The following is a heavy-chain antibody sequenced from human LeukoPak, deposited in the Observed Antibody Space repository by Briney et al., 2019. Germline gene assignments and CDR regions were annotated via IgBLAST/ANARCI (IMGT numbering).Heavy chain of an antibody. CDR1: GFGFTYYW. V-gene: IGHV5-51*01. D-gene: IGHD3-22*01. CDR2: IYPGDSDT. Sequence: GESLQISCKGSGFGFTYYWIGWVRQMPGKGLEWMGIIYPGDSDTRYSPSFQGQVTISADKSINTAYLQWSSLKASDTAMYYCARSSYYYDSSGYYGYWGQGTLVTVSS. J-gene: IGHJ4*02. CDR3: ARSSYYYDSSGYYGY.